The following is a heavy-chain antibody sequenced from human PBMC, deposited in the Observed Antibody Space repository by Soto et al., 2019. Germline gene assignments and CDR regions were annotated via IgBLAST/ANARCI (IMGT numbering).Heavy chain of an antibody. CDR2: ISGSGGST. Sequence: GGSLRLSCAASGFTFSSYAMSWVRQAPGKGLEWVSAISGSGGSTYYADSVKGRFTISRDNSKNTLYLQMNSLRAEDTAVYYCAKGAYYDFWSGYYTEWNYYYYGMDVWGQGTTVTVSS. V-gene: IGHV3-23*01. CDR1: GFTFSSYA. J-gene: IGHJ6*02. CDR3: AKGAYYDFWSGYYTEWNYYYYGMDV. D-gene: IGHD3-3*01.